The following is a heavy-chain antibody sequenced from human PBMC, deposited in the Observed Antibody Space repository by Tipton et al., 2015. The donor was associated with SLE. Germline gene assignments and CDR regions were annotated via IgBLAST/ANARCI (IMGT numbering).Heavy chain of an antibody. V-gene: IGHV1-2*06. CDR2: INPNSGGT. CDR3: AESSWYEGWFDP. CDR1: GYTFTGYY. J-gene: IGHJ5*02. D-gene: IGHD6-13*01. Sequence: QSGAEVKKPGASVKVSCKASGYTFTGYYMHWVRQAPGQGLEWMGRINPNSGGTNYAQKFQGRVTMTRDTSISTAYMGLSRLRSDESAVYYCAESSWYEGWFDPWGQGTLVTVSS.